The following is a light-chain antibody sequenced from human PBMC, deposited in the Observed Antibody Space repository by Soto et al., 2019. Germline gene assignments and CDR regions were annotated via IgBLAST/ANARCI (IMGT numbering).Light chain of an antibody. CDR3: QQRSNWPPLT. V-gene: IGKV3-11*01. CDR2: DAS. J-gene: IGKJ4*01. CDR1: QSVSSY. Sequence: EIVLTQSPATLSLSPGERATLSCRASQSVSSYLAWYQQKPGQAPRLLIYDASNRATGIPARFSGSGSGTDFTLTISSLEPEDFAGYYGQQRSNWPPLTFGGGTKVDIK.